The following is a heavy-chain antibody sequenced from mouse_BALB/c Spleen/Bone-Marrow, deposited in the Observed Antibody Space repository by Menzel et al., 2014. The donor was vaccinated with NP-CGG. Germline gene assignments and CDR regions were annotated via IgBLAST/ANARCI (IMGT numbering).Heavy chain of an antibody. V-gene: IGHV5-6-3*01. CDR3: VRGNYGNYVDYFDV. D-gene: IGHD2-1*01. CDR2: INSNGGST. CDR1: GFTFSSYG. J-gene: IGHJ2*01. Sequence: VQLQQSGGGLVQPGGSLKLSCAASGFTFSSYGMSWVRQTPDKRLELVATINSNGGSTYYPDSVEGRFTISRETAKNTLYLQMSSLKSEETAMYYCVRGNYGNYVDYFDVWGQGTPLTVSS.